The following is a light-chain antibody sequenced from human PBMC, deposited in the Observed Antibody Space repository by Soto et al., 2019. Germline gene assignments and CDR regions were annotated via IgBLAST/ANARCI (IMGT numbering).Light chain of an antibody. CDR3: QQYGSSPWT. CDR2: GAS. V-gene: IGKV3-20*01. CDR1: QSVSSSY. J-gene: IGKJ1*01. Sequence: EIVLTQSPGTLSLSPGERATLSCRASQSVSSSYLAWYQQKPGQAPRLLIYGASSRATGIPDRFSGSGSGKDFTLTISSLEPEDFAVYYCQQYGSSPWTFGKGTKVKIK.